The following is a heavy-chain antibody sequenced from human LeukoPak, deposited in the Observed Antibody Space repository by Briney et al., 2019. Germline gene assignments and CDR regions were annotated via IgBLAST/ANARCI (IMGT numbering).Heavy chain of an antibody. CDR3: ARAGLGYCSSTSCYGDYFDY. CDR2: ISSGGGT. Sequence: GGSLRLSCAASGFTVSGNFMTWVRQSPGKGLEWVSIISSGGGTFYADSVKGRFTVSRDNAKNSLYLQMNSLRAEDTAVYYCARAGLGYCSSTSCYGDYFDYWGQGTLVTVSS. CDR1: GFTVSGNF. V-gene: IGHV3-53*01. D-gene: IGHD2-2*01. J-gene: IGHJ4*02.